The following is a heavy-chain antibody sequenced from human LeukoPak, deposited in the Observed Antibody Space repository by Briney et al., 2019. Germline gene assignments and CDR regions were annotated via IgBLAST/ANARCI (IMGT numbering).Heavy chain of an antibody. CDR1: GFTFSSYS. Sequence: NPGGSLRLSCAASGFTFSSYSMNWVRQAPGKGLEWVSSISSSSSYIYYADSVKGRFTISRDNAKDSLYLQMNSLRAEDTAVYYCARVDVQYYYDSSGYQFDPWGQGTLVTDSS. D-gene: IGHD3-22*01. V-gene: IGHV3-21*01. J-gene: IGHJ5*02. CDR2: ISSSSSYI. CDR3: ARVDVQYYYDSSGYQFDP.